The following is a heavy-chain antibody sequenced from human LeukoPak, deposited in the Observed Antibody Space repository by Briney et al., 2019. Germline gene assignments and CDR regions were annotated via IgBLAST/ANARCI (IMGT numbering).Heavy chain of an antibody. D-gene: IGHD1-1*01. CDR2: ISGGGDST. CDR3: AMDRTTGGYNYASQ. Sequence: GGSLRLSCVGSGFTFDRYAMNWVRQAPGKGLEWVSVISGGGDSTYYADSMKGRFTISRDNSKNTVYLEMKSLRVEDTAVYYCAMDRTTGGYNYASQWGQGTLVTVSS. CDR1: GFTFDRYA. V-gene: IGHV3-23*01. J-gene: IGHJ4*02.